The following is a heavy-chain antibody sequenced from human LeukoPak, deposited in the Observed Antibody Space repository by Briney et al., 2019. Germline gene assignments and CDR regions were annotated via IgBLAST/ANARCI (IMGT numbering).Heavy chain of an antibody. J-gene: IGHJ4*02. CDR3: AKSPKWFGELFFDY. CDR1: GFTFSSYA. CDR2: ISGSVGST. Sequence: GSLRLSCAASGFTFSSYAMIWVRQAPGKGLEGVSAISGSVGSTYYADCVKCRLTRSRDYSKNTLYLQMNSLRDEDTAVYYCAKSPKWFGELFFDYWGQGTLVTVSS. D-gene: IGHD3-10*01. V-gene: IGHV3-23*01.